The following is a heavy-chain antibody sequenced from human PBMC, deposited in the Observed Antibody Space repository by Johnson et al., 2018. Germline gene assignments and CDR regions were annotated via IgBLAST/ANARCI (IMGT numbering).Heavy chain of an antibody. D-gene: IGHD2-15*01. J-gene: IGHJ4*02. Sequence: QVQLVQSGGGLVQXGGSLRLXCAASGFIFRNYAIHWVRQDPVKGLEWVAVILDDGSHEYYADSVKGRFTISRDSSKNTLYLQMNSLRAEDTAVYYCAKDYSELLNFDYWGQGTLVTVSS. CDR2: ILDDGSHE. CDR3: AKDYSELLNFDY. CDR1: GFIFRNYA. V-gene: IGHV3-30-3*01.